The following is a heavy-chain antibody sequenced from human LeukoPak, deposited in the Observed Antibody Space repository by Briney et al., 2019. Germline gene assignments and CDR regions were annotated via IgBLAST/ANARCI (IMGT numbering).Heavy chain of an antibody. J-gene: IGHJ4*02. CDR3: ARGHITYYYDSSGIDY. Sequence: SETLSLTCAVYGGSFSGYYWSWIRQPPGKGLEWIGEINHSGSTNYYPSLKSRVTISVDTSKNQFSLKLSSVTAADTAVYYCARGHITYYYDSSGIDYWGQGTLVTVSS. V-gene: IGHV4-34*01. D-gene: IGHD3-22*01. CDR1: GGSFSGYY. CDR2: INHSGST.